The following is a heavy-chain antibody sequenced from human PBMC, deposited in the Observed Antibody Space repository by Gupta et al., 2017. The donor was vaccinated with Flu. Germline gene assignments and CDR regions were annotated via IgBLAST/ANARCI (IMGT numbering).Heavy chain of an antibody. D-gene: IGHD6-19*01. CDR3: TTRAVAGSFDP. J-gene: IGHJ5*02. CDR2: IKSKTDGGTT. V-gene: IGHV3-15*01. CDR1: GFTFSNAW. Sequence: EVQLVESGGGLVKPGGSLRLSCAASGFTFSNAWMSWVRQAPGKGLEWVGRIKSKTDGGTTDYAAPVKGRFTISRDDSKNTLYLQMNSMKTEDTAVYYGTTRAVAGSFDPWGQGTLVTVSS.